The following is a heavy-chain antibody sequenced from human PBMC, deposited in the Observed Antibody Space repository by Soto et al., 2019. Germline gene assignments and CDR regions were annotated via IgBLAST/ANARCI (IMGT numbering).Heavy chain of an antibody. CDR1: GASISNYY. J-gene: IGHJ4*01. CDR3: ARESRSELGTVEY. Sequence: QVRLQESGPGLVNPSETLSLTCTVSGASISNYYWSWIRQPAGKGLECLGRIYASGTTTYNPSLRSRVTMSVETSKNQFSLNLNSGTAAQTAVYYCARESRSELGTVEYWGHGTLVTVSS. CDR2: IYASGTT. D-gene: IGHD1-1*01. V-gene: IGHV4-4*07.